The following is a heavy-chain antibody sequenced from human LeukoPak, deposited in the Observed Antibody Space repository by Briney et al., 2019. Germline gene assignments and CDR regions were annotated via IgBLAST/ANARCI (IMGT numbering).Heavy chain of an antibody. CDR1: EFTFSNYA. J-gene: IGHJ4*02. CDR2: ISGSGGST. CDR3: AKELKIFGVVIGGEY. V-gene: IGHV3-23*01. D-gene: IGHD3-3*01. Sequence: PGGSLRLSCVASEFTFSNYARSWVRQAPGKGLEWVSSISGSGGSTYYADSVKGRFSISRDNSKNTLYPQMNSLRAEDTAVYYCAKELKIFGVVIGGEYWGQGTLVTVSS.